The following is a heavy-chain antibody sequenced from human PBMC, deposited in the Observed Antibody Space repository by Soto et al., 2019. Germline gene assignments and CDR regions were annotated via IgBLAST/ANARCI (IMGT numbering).Heavy chain of an antibody. Sequence: GGSLRLSCAASNFTFSYAWMSWVRQAPGKGLEWVGRIKSTAYGGTTDYAAPVKGRVTISRDDSKNTLYLQMNSLRTEDTARYYCTKDDTNGYYFHYWGQGTLVTVSS. CDR3: TKDDTNGYYFHY. CDR1: NFTFSYAW. J-gene: IGHJ4*02. D-gene: IGHD3-22*01. V-gene: IGHV3-15*01. CDR2: IKSTAYGGTT.